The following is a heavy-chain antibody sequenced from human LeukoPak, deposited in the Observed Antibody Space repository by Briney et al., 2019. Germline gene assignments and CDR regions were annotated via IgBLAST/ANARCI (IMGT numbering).Heavy chain of an antibody. Sequence: PSETLSLTCTISAASISSSSHHWGWIRQSPGKGLEWIVSIYYGQTIYYNPSLNSRVTISVLTSKDQCTLQLNSVTAADTAVYYCVRHDGRGGATMGALDSWGQGSLVTVSS. J-gene: IGHJ4*02. CDR3: VRHDGRGGATMGALDS. D-gene: IGHD5-12*01. CDR2: IYYGQTI. CDR1: AASISSSSHH. V-gene: IGHV4-39*01.